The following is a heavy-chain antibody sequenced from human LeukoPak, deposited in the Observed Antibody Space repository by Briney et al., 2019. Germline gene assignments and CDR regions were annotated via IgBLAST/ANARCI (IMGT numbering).Heavy chain of an antibody. CDR2: INPNSGGT. D-gene: IGHD2-2*01. J-gene: IGHJ4*02. CDR1: GCTFTGYY. Sequence: VASVKVSCKASGCTFTGYYMHWVRQAPGQGLEWMGWINPNSGGTNYAQKFQGRVTMTRDTSINTTYMELSSLRSDDTAVYYCARDGHQQRFDYWGQGTLVTVSS. V-gene: IGHV1-2*02. CDR3: ARDGHQQRFDY.